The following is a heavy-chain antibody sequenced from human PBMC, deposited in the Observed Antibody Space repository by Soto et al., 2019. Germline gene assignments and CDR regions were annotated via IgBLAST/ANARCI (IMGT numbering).Heavy chain of an antibody. CDR2: MNPNSGNT. CDR3: ASRGGYGSGGMDACDI. Sequence: QVQLVQSGAEVKKPGASVKVSCKASGYTFTTYDINWVRQATGQGLEWMGWMNPNSGNTGYAQKFPDRGTLTRNTPVSTEYLEWGRVRSEDTAVYYCASRGGYGSGGMDACDICVQGTMVTVSS. D-gene: IGHD3-10*01. J-gene: IGHJ3*02. V-gene: IGHV1-8*01. CDR1: GYTFTTYD.